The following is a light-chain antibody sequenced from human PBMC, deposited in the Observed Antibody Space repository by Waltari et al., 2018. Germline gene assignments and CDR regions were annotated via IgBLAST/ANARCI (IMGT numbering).Light chain of an antibody. CDR1: SSNIGHNY. Sequence: QSILTQPPSASGTPRQRVTISCSGASSNIGHNYVYWYPQLPGTAPKLLLYKNNQRPSGVPDRFSGSKSGTSASLAISGLRAEDESDYFCSTWDDSVTGWLFGGGTKLTVL. V-gene: IGLV1-47*01. CDR2: KNN. CDR3: STWDDSVTGWL. J-gene: IGLJ3*02.